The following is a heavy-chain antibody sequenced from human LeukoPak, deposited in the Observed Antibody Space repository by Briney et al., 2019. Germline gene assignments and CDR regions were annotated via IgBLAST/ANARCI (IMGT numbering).Heavy chain of an antibody. V-gene: IGHV3-23*01. D-gene: IGHD5-18*01. CDR1: GFTFSSYA. J-gene: IGHJ4*02. CDR3: AKFLPPTTQLWAGSGY. Sequence: PGGSLRLSCAASGFTFSSYAMSWVRQAPGKGLEWVSAISGSGGSTYYADSVKGRFTISRDNSKNTLYLQMNSLRAEDTAVYYCAKFLPPTTQLWAGSGYWGQGTLVTVSS. CDR2: ISGSGGST.